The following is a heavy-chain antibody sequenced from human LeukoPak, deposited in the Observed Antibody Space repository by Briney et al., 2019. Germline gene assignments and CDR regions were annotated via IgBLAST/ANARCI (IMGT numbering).Heavy chain of an antibody. CDR3: ARGSRYGSGSPNDY. CDR2: VSTDGSNK. V-gene: IGHV3-30-3*01. J-gene: IGHJ4*02. CDR1: GFTFSSYA. D-gene: IGHD3-10*01. Sequence: PGGSLRLSCAASGFTFSSYAMHWVRQAPGKGLEWVAVVSTDGSNKYYADSVKGRFTISRDNSKNTLYLQMNSLRAEDTAVYYCARGSRYGSGSPNDYWGQGTLVTVSS.